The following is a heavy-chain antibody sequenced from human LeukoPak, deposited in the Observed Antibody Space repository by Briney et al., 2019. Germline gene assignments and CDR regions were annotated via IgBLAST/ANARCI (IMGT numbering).Heavy chain of an antibody. Sequence: GGSLRLSCAASGFTFSSYGMHWVRQAPGKGLEWVAFIRYDGSNKYYADSVKGRFTISRDNSKNTLYLQMNSLRAEDTAVYYCAKVFSGSYYRDYFDYWGQGTLVTVSS. CDR1: GFTFSSYG. CDR3: AKVFSGSYYRDYFDY. V-gene: IGHV3-30*02. CDR2: IRYDGSNK. D-gene: IGHD1-26*01. J-gene: IGHJ4*02.